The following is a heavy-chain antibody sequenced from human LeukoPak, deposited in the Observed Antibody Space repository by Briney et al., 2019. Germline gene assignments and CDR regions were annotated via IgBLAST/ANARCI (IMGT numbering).Heavy chain of an antibody. Sequence: PGGSLRLSCAASGFNFNGYDMNWVRQAPGKGLEWVSYISSSGKTIYYADSTKGRFTVSRDNAKNSLYLQMNSLRAEDTAVYYCATTSIAAAVPGCFDYWGQGTLVTVFS. CDR1: GFNFNGYD. V-gene: IGHV3-48*03. CDR2: ISSSGKTI. CDR3: ATTSIAAAVPGCFDY. J-gene: IGHJ4*02. D-gene: IGHD6-13*01.